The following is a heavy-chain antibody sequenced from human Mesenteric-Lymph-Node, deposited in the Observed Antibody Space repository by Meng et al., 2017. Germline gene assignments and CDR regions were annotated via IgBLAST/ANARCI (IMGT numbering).Heavy chain of an antibody. CDR3: ARSMELLRDVFEI. Sequence: ASVKVSCKASGYDFTAYYIHWVRQAPGKGLEWMGWSISRTGGTNYAQNFQGRVTLTRDTSITTAYMELSSLTSDDTAIYYCARSMELLRDVFEIWGQGTVVTVSS. D-gene: IGHD3-10*01. CDR1: GYDFTAYY. V-gene: IGHV1-2*02. CDR2: SISRTGGT. J-gene: IGHJ3*02.